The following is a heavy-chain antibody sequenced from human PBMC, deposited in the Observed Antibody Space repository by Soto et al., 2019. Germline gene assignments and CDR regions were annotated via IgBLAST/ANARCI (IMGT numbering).Heavy chain of an antibody. J-gene: IGHJ6*02. Sequence: QVQLVQSGPEVKKPGSSVKVSCKTSGDTFKKFAISWVRQAPGQGPEWMGGIIPMFGTTKYTHKFQGRVTFPADKSTGTAYMELTSLMSEDTATYFCARGVVPAAGAAPHYFHYGVDVGGQGTTVTVSS. V-gene: IGHV1-69*06. CDR2: IIPMFGTT. D-gene: IGHD2-2*01. CDR3: ARGVVPAAGAAPHYFHYGVDV. CDR1: GDTFKKFA.